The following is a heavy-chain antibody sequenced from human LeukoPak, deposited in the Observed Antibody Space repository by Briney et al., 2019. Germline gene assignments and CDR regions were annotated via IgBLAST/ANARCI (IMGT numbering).Heavy chain of an antibody. CDR3: ARGSDTAMVDDYFDY. J-gene: IGHJ4*02. CDR2: ISAYNGNT. D-gene: IGHD5-18*01. V-gene: IGHV1-18*01. Sequence: ASVKVSCKASGYTFTSYGISWVRQAPGQGLEWMGWISAYNGNTKYAKKLQGRVTMTTDTSTSTAYMELWSLRSDDTAVYYCARGSDTAMVDDYFDYWGQGTLVTVSS. CDR1: GYTFTSYG.